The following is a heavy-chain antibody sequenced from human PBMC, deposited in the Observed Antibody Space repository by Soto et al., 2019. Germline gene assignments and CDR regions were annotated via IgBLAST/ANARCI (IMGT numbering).Heavy chain of an antibody. V-gene: IGHV4-39*07. J-gene: IGHJ3*02. CDR2: IYYSGST. CDR3: ARVWGGAFDI. D-gene: IGHD3-10*01. CDR1: GGSISSSSYF. Sequence: SETLSLTCTVSGGSISSSSYFWGWIRQPPGKGLEWIGSIYYSGSTYYNPSLKSRVTISVDTSKNQFSLKLSSVTAADTAVYYCARVWGGAFDIWGQGTMVT.